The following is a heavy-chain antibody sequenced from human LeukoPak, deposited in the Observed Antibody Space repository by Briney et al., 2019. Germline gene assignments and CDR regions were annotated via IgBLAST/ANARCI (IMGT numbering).Heavy chain of an antibody. D-gene: IGHD5-18*01. Sequence: SETLSLTCTVSGYSINSIYYWGWIRQPPGKGLEWIGSIYYSGSTYYNPSLKSRVTISVDTSKNQFSLKLSSVTAADTAVYYCARVASGYSYGPPDYWGQGTLVTVSS. CDR1: GYSINSIYY. J-gene: IGHJ4*02. CDR3: ARVASGYSYGPPDY. CDR2: IYYSGST. V-gene: IGHV4-38-2*02.